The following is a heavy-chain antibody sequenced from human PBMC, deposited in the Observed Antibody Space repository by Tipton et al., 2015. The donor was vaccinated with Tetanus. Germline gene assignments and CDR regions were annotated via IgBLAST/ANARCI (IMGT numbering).Heavy chain of an antibody. CDR2: IYYSGST. Sequence: TLSLTCSVSDGPVSSGGFYWGWVRQVTGKGLEWIGYIYYSGSTYSNPSLKSRVTISMDTSKNQFSLKLSSVTAADTAVYYCARANNEFPKKGPFDYWGQGALVIVSS. J-gene: IGHJ4*02. CDR3: ARANNEFPKKGPFDY. V-gene: IGHV4-31*03. CDR1: DGPVSSGGFY. D-gene: IGHD1-1*01.